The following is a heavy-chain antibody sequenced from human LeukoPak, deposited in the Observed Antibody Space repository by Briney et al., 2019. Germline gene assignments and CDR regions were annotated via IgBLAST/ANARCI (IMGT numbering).Heavy chain of an antibody. Sequence: SETLSLTCTVSGASISSYYWSWIRQPAGKGLEWIGRIYTSGSTNYNPSLKSRVTMSVDTTKNQFSLKLSSVTAADTAVYYCARDGGQQPDFDYWGQGTLVTVSS. CDR1: GASISSYY. CDR3: ARDGGQQPDFDY. V-gene: IGHV4-4*07. J-gene: IGHJ4*02. CDR2: IYTSGST. D-gene: IGHD6-13*01.